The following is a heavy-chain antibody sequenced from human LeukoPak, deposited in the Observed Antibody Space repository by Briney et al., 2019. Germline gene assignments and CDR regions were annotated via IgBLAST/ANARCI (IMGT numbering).Heavy chain of an antibody. CDR2: INPKSGGT. Sequence: ASVKVSCKASGYIFTGYYMHWVRQAPGQGLEWMGWINPKSGGTNFAQKFQGRVIMTRDTSISTAYMELSRVRSDDTAMYYCSRSADGYNYEPWFDPWGQGTLVTVSS. V-gene: IGHV1-2*02. CDR1: GYIFTGYY. J-gene: IGHJ5*02. D-gene: IGHD5-24*01. CDR3: SRSADGYNYEPWFDP.